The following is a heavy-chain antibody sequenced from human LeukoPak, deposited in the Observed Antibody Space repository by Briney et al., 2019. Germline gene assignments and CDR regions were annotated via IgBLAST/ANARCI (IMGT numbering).Heavy chain of an antibody. CDR3: ASVAGYDMEWFDP. V-gene: IGHV4-30-4*01. D-gene: IGHD2-2*01. CDR1: GVSISSGDNY. Sequence: SETLSLTCSVSGVSISSGDNYWTWIRQAPGQGLEWIGSIYHSGIAYYNPSLKSRLTMSVDTSKTQFSLKLTSVTAAETAVYYCASVAGYDMEWFDPWGQGTLVTVSS. CDR2: IYHSGIA. J-gene: IGHJ5*02.